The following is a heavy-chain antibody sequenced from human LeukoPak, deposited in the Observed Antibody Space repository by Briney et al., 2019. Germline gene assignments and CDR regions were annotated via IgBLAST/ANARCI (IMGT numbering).Heavy chain of an antibody. J-gene: IGHJ4*02. V-gene: IGHV3-11*04. CDR3: ARDPQLGYYFDY. D-gene: IGHD7-27*01. Sequence: TGGSLRLSCAASGFTFSDYYMTWVRQAPGKGLEWLSYITNRGDTVFYADSVKGRFTVSRDNAKRSLYLQMNSLRAEDTAVYYCARDPQLGYYFDYWGQGTLVTVSS. CDR1: GFTFSDYY. CDR2: ITNRGDTV.